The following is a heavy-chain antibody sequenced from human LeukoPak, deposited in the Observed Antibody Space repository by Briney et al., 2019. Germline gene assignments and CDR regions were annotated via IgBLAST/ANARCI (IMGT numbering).Heavy chain of an antibody. V-gene: IGHV1-2*02. Sequence: VASVKVSCKASGYTFTGYYMHWVRQAPGQGPEWMGWINPNSGGTNYAQKFQGRVTMTRDTSISTAYMELSRLRSDDTAVYYCASLKWELRGYYFDYWGQGTLVTVSS. D-gene: IGHD1-26*01. CDR3: ASLKWELRGYYFDY. CDR2: INPNSGGT. CDR1: GYTFTGYY. J-gene: IGHJ4*02.